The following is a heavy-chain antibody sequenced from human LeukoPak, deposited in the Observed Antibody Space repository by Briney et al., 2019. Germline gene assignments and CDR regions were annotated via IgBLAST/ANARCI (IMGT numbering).Heavy chain of an antibody. Sequence: GGSRRLSCAASGFTFSSYGMHWVRQAPGKGLEWVAVISYDGSNKYYADSVKGRFTISRDNAKNSLYLQMNSLRAEDTAVYYCARDRSKARYDYVWGSYTDGMDVWGQGTTVTVSS. CDR3: ARDRSKARYDYVWGSYTDGMDV. J-gene: IGHJ6*02. D-gene: IGHD3-16*01. V-gene: IGHV3-30*03. CDR2: ISYDGSNK. CDR1: GFTFSSYG.